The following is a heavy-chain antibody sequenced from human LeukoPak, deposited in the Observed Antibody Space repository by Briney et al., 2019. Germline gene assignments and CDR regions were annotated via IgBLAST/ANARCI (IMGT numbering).Heavy chain of an antibody. J-gene: IGHJ4*02. Sequence: ASVKVSCKASGYTFTGYYMHWVRQAPGQGLEWMGWINPNSGGTNYAQKFQGWVTMTRDTSISTAYMELSRLRSDDTAVYYCARGGSGYATPDPTPFDYWGQGTLVTVSS. D-gene: IGHD5-12*01. CDR3: ARGGSGYATPDPTPFDY. V-gene: IGHV1-2*04. CDR1: GYTFTGYY. CDR2: INPNSGGT.